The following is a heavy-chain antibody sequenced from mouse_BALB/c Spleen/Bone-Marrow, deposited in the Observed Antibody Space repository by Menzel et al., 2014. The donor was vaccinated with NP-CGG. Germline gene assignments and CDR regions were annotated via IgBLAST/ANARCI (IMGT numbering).Heavy chain of an antibody. D-gene: IGHD4-1*01. CDR3: TRARPGGFAN. J-gene: IGHJ3*01. V-gene: IGHV1S81*02. CDR2: INPGNGGP. Sequence: QVQLQQSGAELVKPGASVKLSCKASGYTFTNYYMYWVKQRPGQGLEWIGEINPGNGGPNFNEKFKSKATLTVDKSSSTAYMQLSSLTSEDSAVYYCTRARPGGFANWGQGTLVTVSA. CDR1: GYTFTNYY.